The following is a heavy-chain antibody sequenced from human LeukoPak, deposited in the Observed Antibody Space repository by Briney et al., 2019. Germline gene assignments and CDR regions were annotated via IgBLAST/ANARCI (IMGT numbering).Heavy chain of an antibody. CDR3: ARDYGLGLWFGEFLDY. CDR2: INSDGSST. D-gene: IGHD3-10*01. CDR1: GFTFSSYW. V-gene: IGHV3-74*01. Sequence: GGSLRLSCAASGFTFSSYWMHWVRQAPGKGLVWVSRINSDGSSTSYADSVKGRFTISRDNANNTLYLQMNRLRAEDTAVYYCARDYGLGLWFGEFLDYWGQGTLVTVSS. J-gene: IGHJ4*02.